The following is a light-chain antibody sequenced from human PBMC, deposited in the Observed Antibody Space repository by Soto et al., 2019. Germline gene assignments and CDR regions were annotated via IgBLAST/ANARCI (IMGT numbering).Light chain of an antibody. V-gene: IGKV3-15*01. Sequence: EILMTQSPATLSVSPGERATLSCRASQSVSSNLAWYQQKPGQAPRLLMYDASTRATGIPARFSGSGSGTEFTLTISSRQSEDFAGYYCQKYHIWPGTFGQGTKVEIK. CDR2: DAS. CDR1: QSVSSN. J-gene: IGKJ1*01. CDR3: QKYHIWPGT.